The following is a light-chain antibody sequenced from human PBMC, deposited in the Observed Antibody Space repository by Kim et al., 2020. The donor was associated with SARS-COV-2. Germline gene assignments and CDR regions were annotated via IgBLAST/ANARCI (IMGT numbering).Light chain of an antibody. CDR2: KNN. CDR3: ATWDDRLGGRV. V-gene: IGLV1-44*01. J-gene: IGLJ3*02. Sequence: GQRVTISCSGSHSNIGNYTVNWYQQFPGTAPKLLIYKNNQRPSGVPDRFSGSNPGTSASLVISGLQSDDEADYYCATWDDRLGGRVFGGGTKLTVL. CDR1: HSNIGNYT.